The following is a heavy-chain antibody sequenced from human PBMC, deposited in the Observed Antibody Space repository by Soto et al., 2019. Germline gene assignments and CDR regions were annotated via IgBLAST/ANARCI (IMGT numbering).Heavy chain of an antibody. D-gene: IGHD6-13*01. V-gene: IGHV1-69*13. J-gene: IGHJ4*02. Sequence: SVKVSCKASGGTFSSYAISWVRQAPGQGLEWMGGIIPIFGTANYAQKFQGRVTITADESTSTAYMELRSLRSDDTAVYYCERDVSSSWYVTPFDYWGQGTLVTVSS. CDR3: ERDVSSSWYVTPFDY. CDR1: GGTFSSYA. CDR2: IIPIFGTA.